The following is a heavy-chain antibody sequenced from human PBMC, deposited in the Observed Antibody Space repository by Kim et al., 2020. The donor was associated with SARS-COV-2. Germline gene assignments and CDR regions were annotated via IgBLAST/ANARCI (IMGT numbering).Heavy chain of an antibody. J-gene: IGHJ5*02. D-gene: IGHD6-13*01. CDR2: IYYSGST. Sequence: SETLSLTCTVSGGSISSSSYYWGWIRQPPGKGLEWIGSIYYSGSTYYNPSLKSRVTISVDTSKNQFSLKLSSVTAADTAVYYCARSFSYSSRGGWFDPWGQGTLVTVSS. V-gene: IGHV4-39*01. CDR3: ARSFSYSSRGGWFDP. CDR1: GGSISSSSYY.